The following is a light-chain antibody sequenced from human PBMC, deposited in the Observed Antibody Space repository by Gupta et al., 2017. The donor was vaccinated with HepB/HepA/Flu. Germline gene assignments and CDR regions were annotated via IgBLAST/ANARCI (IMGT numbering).Light chain of an antibody. CDR3: QQYGSSRYT. CDR1: ESVGSRS. CDR2: AAS. J-gene: IGKJ2*01. V-gene: IGKV3-20*01. Sequence: VLPQSPGTLSLSPGERATLSCRASESVGSRSFTWYQQKPGQAPRLLIYAASSRATGIPDRFSGSESGTDFTLTISRLEPEDFAVYYCQQYGSSRYTFGQGTKVEMK.